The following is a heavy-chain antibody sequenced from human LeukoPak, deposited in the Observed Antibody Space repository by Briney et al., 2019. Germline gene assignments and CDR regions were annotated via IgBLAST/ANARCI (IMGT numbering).Heavy chain of an antibody. CDR3: AKPSIMVTSPFDY. CDR1: GFTFSSYA. CDR2: ISGSGGST. J-gene: IGHJ4*02. Sequence: TGGSLRLSCAASGFTFSSYAMSWVRQAPGKGLEWVSAISGSGGSTYYADSVKGRFTISRDNSKNTLYLQMNSLRAEDTAVYYCAKPSIMVTSPFDYWGQGTLVTVSS. D-gene: IGHD3-16*01. V-gene: IGHV3-23*01.